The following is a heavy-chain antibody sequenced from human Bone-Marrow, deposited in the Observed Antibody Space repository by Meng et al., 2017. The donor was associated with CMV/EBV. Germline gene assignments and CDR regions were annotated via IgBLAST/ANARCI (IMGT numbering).Heavy chain of an antibody. V-gene: IGHV4-61*01. D-gene: IGHD5-12*01. CDR2: IYYSGST. CDR3: ARDWGSGYAWGY. CDR1: GGSISSSSYY. Sequence: SETLSLTCTVSGGSISSSSYYWGWIRQPPGKGLEWIGYIYYSGSTNYNPSLKSRVTISVDTSKTQFSLRLSSVTAADTAVYYCARDWGSGYAWGYWGEGTLVTFSS. J-gene: IGHJ4*02.